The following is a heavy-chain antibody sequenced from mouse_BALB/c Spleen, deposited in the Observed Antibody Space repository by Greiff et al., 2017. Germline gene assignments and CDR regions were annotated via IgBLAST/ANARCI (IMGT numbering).Heavy chain of an antibody. Sequence: EVQGVESGPGLVKPSQSLSLTCTVTGYSITSDYAWNWIRQFPGNKLEWMGYISYSGSTSYNPSLKSRISITRDTSKNQFFLQLNSVTTEDTATYYCARWGYGYAMDYWGQGTSVTVSS. CDR1: GYSITSDYA. CDR3: ARWGYGYAMDY. CDR2: ISYSGST. J-gene: IGHJ4*01. V-gene: IGHV3-2*02. D-gene: IGHD1-1*01.